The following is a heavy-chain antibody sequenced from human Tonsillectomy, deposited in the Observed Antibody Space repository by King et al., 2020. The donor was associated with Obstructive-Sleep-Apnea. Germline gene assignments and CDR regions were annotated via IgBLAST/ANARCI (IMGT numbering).Heavy chain of an antibody. CDR2: VYLIGNT. CDR1: GYSINSGYY. V-gene: IGHV4-38-2*02. D-gene: IGHD5-12*01. J-gene: IGHJ5*02. CDR3: AREGYGP. Sequence: QVQLQESGPGLVKPSETLSLTCTVSGYSINSGYYWGWIRQPPGKGLEWIGCVYLIGNTYPNPSLKSRVTISVHTSQNQFSLSLFSVTAADTAVYYCAREGYGPWGQGALVTVSS.